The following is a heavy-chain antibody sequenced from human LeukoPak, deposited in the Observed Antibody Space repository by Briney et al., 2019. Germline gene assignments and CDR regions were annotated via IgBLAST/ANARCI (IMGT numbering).Heavy chain of an antibody. J-gene: IGHJ4*02. CDR3: ARRPGN. CDR2: ISGGGGST. CDR1: GFTFTSYS. D-gene: IGHD1-14*01. V-gene: IGHV3-23*01. Sequence: PGGSLRLSCAASGFTFTSYSMNWVRQAPGKGLEWVSTISGGGGSTYYADSVKGRFTISRDSSKNTLFLQMNDLTVEDTARYYCARRPGNWGQGILVTVSS.